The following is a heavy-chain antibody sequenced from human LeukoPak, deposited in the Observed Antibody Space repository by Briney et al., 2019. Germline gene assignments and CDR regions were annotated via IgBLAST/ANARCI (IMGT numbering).Heavy chain of an antibody. J-gene: IGHJ4*02. CDR3: ARTSIAAAGYDFDY. CDR2: IYTSGST. Sequence: SETLSLTCTVSGGSISSYYWSWIRPPAGKGLEWIGRIYTSGSTNYNPSLKSRVTMSVDTSKNQFYLKLSYVTAADTAVYYCARTSIAAAGYDFDYWGQGTLVTVSS. CDR1: GGSISSYY. D-gene: IGHD6-13*01. V-gene: IGHV4-4*07.